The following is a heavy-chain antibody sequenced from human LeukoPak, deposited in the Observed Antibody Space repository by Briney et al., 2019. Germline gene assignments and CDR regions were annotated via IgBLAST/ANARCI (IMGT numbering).Heavy chain of an antibody. Sequence: GGSLRLSCEVSGFNSLSYWMTWVRQAPGKGLEWVANIKQDGAEKYYVDSVKGGFTISRDNAKKPLYLQMNSLRAEDTALYYCARGWDGDYAGYFDYWGQGTLVTVSS. D-gene: IGHD4-17*01. J-gene: IGHJ4*02. V-gene: IGHV3-7*03. CDR2: IKQDGAEK. CDR3: ARGWDGDYAGYFDY. CDR1: GFNSLSYW.